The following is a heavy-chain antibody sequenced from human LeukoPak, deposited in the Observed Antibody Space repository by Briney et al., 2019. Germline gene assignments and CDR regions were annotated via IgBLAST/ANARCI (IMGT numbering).Heavy chain of an antibody. D-gene: IGHD6-6*01. V-gene: IGHV4-39*01. Sequence: PSETLSLTCTVSGGSISSSIYHWGWIRQPPGKGLEWIGSIYYLGNTYHNPSLKSRLTISVDTSKNEFSLKLTSVSAADSAVYYCARLLRGSSSSSFDYWGQGTLVTVSS. CDR2: IYYLGNT. J-gene: IGHJ4*02. CDR1: GGSISSSIYH. CDR3: ARLLRGSSSSSFDY.